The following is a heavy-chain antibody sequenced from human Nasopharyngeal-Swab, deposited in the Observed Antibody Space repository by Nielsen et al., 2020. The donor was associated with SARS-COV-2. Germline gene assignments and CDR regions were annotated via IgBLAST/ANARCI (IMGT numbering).Heavy chain of an antibody. J-gene: IGHJ4*02. D-gene: IGHD3-22*01. CDR2: ISYDGSNK. Sequence: GALRLSCAASGFTFSRYTMHWVRQAPGKGLEWVAVISYDGSNKYYADSVKGRFTISRDISKNTLYLQMNSLRAEDTAVFYCASTPLDSSGYYYAFHYWGRGTLVTVSS. CDR1: GFTFSRYT. CDR3: ASTPLDSSGYYYAFHY. V-gene: IGHV3-30-3*01.